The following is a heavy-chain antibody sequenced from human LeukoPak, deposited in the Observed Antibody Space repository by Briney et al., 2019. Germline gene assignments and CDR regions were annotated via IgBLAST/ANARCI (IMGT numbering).Heavy chain of an antibody. Sequence: PSETLSLTCTVSGGYISSNSYYWGWIRQPPGKGLEWIGTIYYSGTTYYNPSLKSRVTISVDTSKNQFSLKLSSVTAADTAVYYCARGGIVGATYDYWGQGTLVTVSS. V-gene: IGHV4-39*07. J-gene: IGHJ4*02. CDR3: ARGGIVGATYDY. CDR2: IYYSGTT. D-gene: IGHD1-26*01. CDR1: GGYISSNSYY.